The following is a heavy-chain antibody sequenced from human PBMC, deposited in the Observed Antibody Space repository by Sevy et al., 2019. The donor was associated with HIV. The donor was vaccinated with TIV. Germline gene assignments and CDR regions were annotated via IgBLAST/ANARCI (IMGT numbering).Heavy chain of an antibody. CDR2: ISYDGSNK. V-gene: IGHV3-30*18. J-gene: IGHJ4*02. CDR1: GFTFKSYA. D-gene: IGHD3-16*02. Sequence: GRSLRLSCAASGFTFKSYAMHWVRQAPGKGLEWVAVISYDGSNKYYADSVKGRFTISRDNSKNTVYLQMNSLRAEDSAVYYCAKGGGTSLWGSYRSWGQGTLVTVSS. CDR3: AKGGGTSLWGSYRS.